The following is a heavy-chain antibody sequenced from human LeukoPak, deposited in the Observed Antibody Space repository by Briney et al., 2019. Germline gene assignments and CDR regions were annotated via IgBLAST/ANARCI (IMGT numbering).Heavy chain of an antibody. V-gene: IGHV3-48*03. CDR1: GFTFSSYE. Sequence: PGGSLRLSCAASGFTFSSYETNWVRQAPGKGLEWVSYISSSGSTIYYADSVKGRFTISRDNAKNSLYLQMNSLRAEDTAVYYCARGYYYDSSGFDYWGQGTLVTVSS. J-gene: IGHJ4*02. CDR2: ISSSGSTI. CDR3: ARGYYYDSSGFDY. D-gene: IGHD3-22*01.